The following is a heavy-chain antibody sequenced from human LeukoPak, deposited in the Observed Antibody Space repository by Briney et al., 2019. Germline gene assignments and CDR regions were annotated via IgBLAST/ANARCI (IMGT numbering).Heavy chain of an antibody. Sequence: SETLSLTCTVSGGSISSYYWSWIRQPAGKGLEWIGRIYISGSGSTNYNPSLKSRVTMSVDTSKNQFSLKLSSVTAADTAVYYCARVGYYYDSSGYYLGWYFDYWGQGTLVTVSS. CDR1: GGSISSYY. J-gene: IGHJ4*02. V-gene: IGHV4-4*07. CDR2: IYISGSGST. CDR3: ARVGYYYDSSGYYLGWYFDY. D-gene: IGHD3-22*01.